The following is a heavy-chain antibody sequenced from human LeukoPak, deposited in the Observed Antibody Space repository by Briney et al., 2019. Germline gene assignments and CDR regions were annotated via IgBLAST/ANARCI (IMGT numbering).Heavy chain of an antibody. Sequence: GRSLRPAWAASGFTFSTYGIHWVRQAPGKWLEWVAFIQYDGSYKFYADSVQGRFSISRDNSKHTLFLQMDSLRAEDTAVYYCAKSSDQLLYSKFDYWGRGTLVTVSS. D-gene: IGHD2-2*02. J-gene: IGHJ4*02. CDR3: AKSSDQLLYSKFDY. CDR1: GFTFSTYG. CDR2: IQYDGSYK. V-gene: IGHV3-30*02.